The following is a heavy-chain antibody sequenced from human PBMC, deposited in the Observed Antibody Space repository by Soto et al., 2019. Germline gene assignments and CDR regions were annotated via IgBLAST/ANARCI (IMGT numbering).Heavy chain of an antibody. CDR2: ISAYNGNT. Sequence: ASVKVSCKASGYTFTSYGISWVRPAPGQGLEWMGWISAYNGNTNYAQKLQGRVTMTTDTSTSTAYMELRSLRSDDTAVYYCARAPWGAPVSWFDPWGQGTLVTVSS. CDR3: ARAPWGAPVSWFDP. CDR1: GYTFTSYG. D-gene: IGHD3-16*01. J-gene: IGHJ5*02. V-gene: IGHV1-18*01.